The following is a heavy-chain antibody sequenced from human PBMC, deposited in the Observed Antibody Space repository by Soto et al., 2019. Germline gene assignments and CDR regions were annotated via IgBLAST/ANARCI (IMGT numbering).Heavy chain of an antibody. Sequence: QVQLVESGGGVVQPGRSLRLSCAPSGFTFSNYAMHWVRQAPGKGLEWVAVIPYDGSNKYYADSVKGRFTISRDNSKNTLDLQMNSRRAEDTAVYYCARDKRDLRFLEWSYYFDYWGQGTLVTVSS. CDR2: IPYDGSNK. CDR1: GFTFSNYA. CDR3: ARDKRDLRFLEWSYYFDY. J-gene: IGHJ4*02. D-gene: IGHD3-3*01. V-gene: IGHV3-30-3*01.